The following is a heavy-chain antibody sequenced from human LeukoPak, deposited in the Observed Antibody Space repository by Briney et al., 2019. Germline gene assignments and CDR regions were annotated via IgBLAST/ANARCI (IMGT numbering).Heavy chain of an antibody. D-gene: IGHD3-10*01. J-gene: IGHJ3*02. CDR3: ARRFGDRIGPYAFDI. Sequence: ASVKVSCTASGYTSSTYGVSWVRQAPGQGLEWMGWISAYNGNTNYEQKFQGRVTMTTDTSTSTAYMELRSLRSEDTAVYYCARRFGDRIGPYAFDIWGQGTMVTVSS. CDR1: GYTSSTYG. V-gene: IGHV1-18*01. CDR2: ISAYNGNT.